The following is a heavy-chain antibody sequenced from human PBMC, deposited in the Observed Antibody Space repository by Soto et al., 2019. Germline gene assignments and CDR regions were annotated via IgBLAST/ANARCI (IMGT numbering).Heavy chain of an antibody. V-gene: IGHV3-48*02. J-gene: IGHJ6*02. D-gene: IGHD6-13*01. CDR2: ISSSSSTI. Sequence: EVQLVESGGGLVQPGGSLRLSCAASGFTFSSYSMNWVRQAPGKGLEWVSYISSSSSTIYYADSVKGRFTISRDNAKNSLYLQMNSLRDEDTAVYYCAGGREFSSWYSGYYYYGMDVWGQGTTVTVSS. CDR1: GFTFSSYS. CDR3: AGGREFSSWYSGYYYYGMDV.